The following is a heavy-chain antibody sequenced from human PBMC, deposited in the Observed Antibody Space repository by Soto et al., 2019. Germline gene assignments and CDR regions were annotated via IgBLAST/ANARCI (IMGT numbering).Heavy chain of an antibody. CDR3: VWGYYMDV. CDR2: LYYSGST. CDR1: GGSISDYY. J-gene: IGHJ6*03. D-gene: IGHD3-10*01. V-gene: IGHV4-59*01. Sequence: SETLSLTCTVSGGSISDYYWYWIRQTPGKGLEWIGYLYYSGSTNYNPSLKSRVTISVDTSKKQFSLKLRSVTAADTAVYYCVWGYYMDVWGQGTTVTVS.